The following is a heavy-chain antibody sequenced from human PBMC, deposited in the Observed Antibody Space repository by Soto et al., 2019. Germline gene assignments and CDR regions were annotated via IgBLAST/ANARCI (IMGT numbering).Heavy chain of an antibody. CDR2: ISSSSSYI. V-gene: IGHV3-21*01. D-gene: IGHD2-2*01. Sequence: GGSLRLSCAASGFTFSSYSMNWVRQAPGKGLEWVSSISSSSSYIYYADSVKGRFTISRDNAKNSLYLQMNSLRAEDTAVYYCARDTVVPAAFYYYGMDVWGQGTTVTVSS. CDR1: GFTFSSYS. J-gene: IGHJ6*02. CDR3: ARDTVVPAAFYYYGMDV.